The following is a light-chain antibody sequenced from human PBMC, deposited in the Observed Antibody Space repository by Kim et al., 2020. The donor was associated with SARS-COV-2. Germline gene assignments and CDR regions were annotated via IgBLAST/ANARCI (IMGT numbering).Light chain of an antibody. CDR2: GAT. Sequence: DVQITQSPSSLSASVGDRVTITCRASQGIRNYLAWYQQRPGKVPKLLIYGATTLQSGVPSRFSGSGSGTDFTLTIRSLQLEDVATYYCQKYNSAPRTFGQGTKVDIK. J-gene: IGKJ1*01. V-gene: IGKV1-27*01. CDR1: QGIRNY. CDR3: QKYNSAPRT.